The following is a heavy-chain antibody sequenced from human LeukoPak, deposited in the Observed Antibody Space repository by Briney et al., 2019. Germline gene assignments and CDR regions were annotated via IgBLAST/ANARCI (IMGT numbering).Heavy chain of an antibody. CDR1: GYTFTSYG. D-gene: IGHD6-13*01. Sequence: ASVTVSCKASGYTFTSYGISWVRQAPGQGLEWMGWISAYNGNTNYAQKLQGRVTMTTDTSTSTAYMELRSLRSDDTAVYYCARDLEGAIAAAGTGVGYWGQGTLVTVSS. CDR2: ISAYNGNT. V-gene: IGHV1-18*01. CDR3: ARDLEGAIAAAGTGVGY. J-gene: IGHJ4*02.